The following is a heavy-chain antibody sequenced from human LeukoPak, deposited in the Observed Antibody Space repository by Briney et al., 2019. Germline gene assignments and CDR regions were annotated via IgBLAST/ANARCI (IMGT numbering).Heavy chain of an antibody. V-gene: IGHV4-39*01. CDR1: GGSISTNNYY. CDR2: IYYSGSA. D-gene: IGHD6-6*01. Sequence: SETLSLTCTVSGGSISTNNYYWAWVRQPPGKGLEWIGSIYYSGSAYYNPSLKSRVTISVDTSQNQFSLKLSSVTAADTAVYYCARPEAARHYFDYWGQGTLVTVSS. J-gene: IGHJ4*02. CDR3: ARPEAARHYFDY.